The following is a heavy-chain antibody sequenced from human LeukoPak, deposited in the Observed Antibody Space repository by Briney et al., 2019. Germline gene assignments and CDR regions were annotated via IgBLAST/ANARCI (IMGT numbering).Heavy chain of an antibody. J-gene: IGHJ5*02. CDR2: IYYSGST. CDR3: ARKQGAGATVWFDP. V-gene: IGHV4-59*12. CDR1: GGSISSYY. Sequence: SETLSLTCTVSGGSISSYYWNWIRQPPGKGLEWIGYIYYSGSTNYSPSLKSRVTISVDTSKNQFSLKLSSVTAMDTAVYYCARKQGAGATVWFDPWGQGTLVTVSS. D-gene: IGHD1-26*01.